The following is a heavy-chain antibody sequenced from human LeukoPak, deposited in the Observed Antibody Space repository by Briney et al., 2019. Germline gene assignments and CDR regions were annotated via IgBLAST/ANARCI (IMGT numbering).Heavy chain of an antibody. CDR3: ARNSPSAAGTFYFDY. Sequence: ASVKVSCKASGYTFTSYYMYWVRQAPGQGLEWMGIINPSGGSTSYAQKFQGRVTMTRDTSTSTVYMELSSLRSEDTAVYYCARNSPSAAGTFYFDYWGQGTLVTVSS. D-gene: IGHD6-13*01. V-gene: IGHV1-46*01. CDR2: INPSGGST. CDR1: GYTFTSYY. J-gene: IGHJ4*02.